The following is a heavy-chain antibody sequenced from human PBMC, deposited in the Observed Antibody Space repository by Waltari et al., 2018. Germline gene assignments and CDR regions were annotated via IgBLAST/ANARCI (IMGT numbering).Heavy chain of an antibody. J-gene: IGHJ4*02. CDR2: IYHSGST. Sequence: QVQLQESGPGLVKPSETLSLTCAVSGYSISSGYYWGWIRQPPGKGLEWIGSIYHSGSTYYNPPLKSRVTISVDTSKNQFSLKLSSVTAADTAVYYCARDPRYCSGGSCYNWSFDYWGQGTLVTVSS. CDR1: GYSISSGYY. V-gene: IGHV4-38-2*02. D-gene: IGHD2-15*01. CDR3: ARDPRYCSGGSCYNWSFDY.